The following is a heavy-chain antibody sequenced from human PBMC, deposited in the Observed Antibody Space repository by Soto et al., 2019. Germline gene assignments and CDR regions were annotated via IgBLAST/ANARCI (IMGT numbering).Heavy chain of an antibody. CDR3: AREVYYYDSSGSYFDY. CDR2: IIPIFGTA. V-gene: IGHV1-69*06. CDR1: GGTFSSYA. Sequence: SVKVSCKASGGTFSSYAISWVRQAPGQGLEWMGGIIPIFGTANYAQKFQGRVTITADKSTSTAYMELSSLRSEDTAVYYCAREVYYYDSSGSYFDYWGQGTLVTVSS. J-gene: IGHJ4*02. D-gene: IGHD3-22*01.